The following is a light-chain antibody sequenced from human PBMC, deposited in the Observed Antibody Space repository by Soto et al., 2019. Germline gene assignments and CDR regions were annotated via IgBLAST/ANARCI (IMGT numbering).Light chain of an antibody. Sequence: QSALTQPDSVSGSPGQSITISCTGTSSDVGGYNYVSWYQQHPGKAPKLMIYDVSNRPSGVSNRFSGSKSGNTASLTISGLQAEDEADSYCSSYTSSSTLVVFGGGTKLTVL. CDR1: SSDVGGYNY. CDR2: DVS. J-gene: IGLJ2*01. CDR3: SSYTSSSTLVV. V-gene: IGLV2-14*01.